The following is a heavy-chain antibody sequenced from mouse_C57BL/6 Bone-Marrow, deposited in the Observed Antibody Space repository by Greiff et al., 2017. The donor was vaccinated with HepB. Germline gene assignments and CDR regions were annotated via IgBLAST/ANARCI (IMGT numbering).Heavy chain of an antibody. CDR1: GYTFTDYN. J-gene: IGHJ2*01. CDR3: ARGGLWYPYLDY. CDR2: INPNNGGT. Sequence: EVQLQQSGPELVKPGASVKIPCKASGYTFTDYNMDWVKQSHGKSLEWIGDINPNNGGTIYNQKFKGKATLTVDKSSSTAYMELRSLTSEDTAVYYCARGGLWYPYLDYWGQGTTLTVSS. V-gene: IGHV1-18*01. D-gene: IGHD2-1*01.